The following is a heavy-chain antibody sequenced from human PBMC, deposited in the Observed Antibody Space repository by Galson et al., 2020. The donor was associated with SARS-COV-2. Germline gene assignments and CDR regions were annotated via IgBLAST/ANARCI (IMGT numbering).Heavy chain of an antibody. CDR3: ASPYLAAASFFGAFDI. Sequence: GESLKISCAGSGFTFSSYEMNWVSPAPGKGLEWVSYISGSGTNTYYADSVKGRFTISRDNARSSLYLQMTSLRAEDTAVYYCASPYLAAASFFGAFDIWGLGTMVTVSS. CDR2: ISGSGTNT. CDR1: GFTFSSYE. J-gene: IGHJ3*02. V-gene: IGHV3-48*03. D-gene: IGHD2-15*01.